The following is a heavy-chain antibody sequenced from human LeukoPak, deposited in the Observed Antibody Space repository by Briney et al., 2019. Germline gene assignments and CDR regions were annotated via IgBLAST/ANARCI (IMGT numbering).Heavy chain of an antibody. Sequence: GGSLRLSCAASGFTFTDYAMSWVRQAPEKGLEWVSTISHSGGGTYYAESVKGRFTISRDNSKNTVYLQMNSLRAEDTAVYYCARGDFRNYYGMDVWGQGTTVTVSS. V-gene: IGHV3-23*01. CDR1: GFTFTDYA. J-gene: IGHJ6*02. CDR2: ISHSGGGT. CDR3: ARGDFRNYYGMDV. D-gene: IGHD3-3*01.